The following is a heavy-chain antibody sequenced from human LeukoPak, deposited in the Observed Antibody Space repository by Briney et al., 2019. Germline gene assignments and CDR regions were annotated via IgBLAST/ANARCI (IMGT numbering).Heavy chain of an antibody. J-gene: IGHJ5*02. Sequence: ASVKVSCKASGYTFTSYYMHWVRQAPGQGLEWMGIINPSGGSTSYAQKFQGRVTMTRDTSTSTVHMELSSLRSEDTAVYYCARDPGGELPTHWFDPWGQGTLVTVSS. D-gene: IGHD3-10*01. CDR2: INPSGGST. V-gene: IGHV1-46*01. CDR3: ARDPGGELPTHWFDP. CDR1: GYTFTSYY.